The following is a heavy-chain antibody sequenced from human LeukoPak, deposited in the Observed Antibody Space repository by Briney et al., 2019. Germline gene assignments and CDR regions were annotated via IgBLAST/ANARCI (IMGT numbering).Heavy chain of an antibody. D-gene: IGHD3-22*01. CDR3: ARSKGRRVVAFDY. V-gene: IGHV4-34*01. CDR2: INHSGST. J-gene: IGHJ4*02. CDR1: GGSLSGYY. Sequence: SETLSLTCALYGGSLSGYYWSWIRHPPGKGLEWIGEINHSGSTNYNPSLKSRVTISVDTSKNQFSLKRSSVTAADTAVYYCARSKGRRVVAFDYWGQGTLVTVSS.